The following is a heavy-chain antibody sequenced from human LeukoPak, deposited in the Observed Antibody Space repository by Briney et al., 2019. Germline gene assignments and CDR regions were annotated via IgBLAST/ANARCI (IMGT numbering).Heavy chain of an antibody. CDR3: ARGRLSSVVVTASQYPRSSDRVPNAFDI. J-gene: IGHJ3*02. CDR2: IYHSGST. CDR1: GGSISSSSYY. Sequence: PSETLSLTCTVSGGSISSSSYYWGWIRQPPGKGLEWIGSIYHSGSTYYNPSLKSRVTISVDTSKNKFSLKLSSVTAADTAVYYCARGRLSSVVVTASQYPRSSDRVPNAFDIWGQGTMVTVSS. D-gene: IGHD2-21*02. V-gene: IGHV4-39*07.